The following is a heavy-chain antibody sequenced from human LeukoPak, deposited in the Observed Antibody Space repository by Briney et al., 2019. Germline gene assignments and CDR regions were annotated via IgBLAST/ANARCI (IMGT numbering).Heavy chain of an antibody. CDR1: GFTFSSYA. CDR3: ASGKPSSSWYWFDY. D-gene: IGHD6-13*01. J-gene: IGHJ4*02. V-gene: IGHV3-33*08. Sequence: PGGSLRLSCAASGFTFSSYAMHWVRQAPGKGLEWVAVIWYDGSNKYYADSVKGRFTISRDNSKNTLYLQMNSLRAEDTAVYYCASGKPSSSWYWFDYWGQGTLVTVSS. CDR2: IWYDGSNK.